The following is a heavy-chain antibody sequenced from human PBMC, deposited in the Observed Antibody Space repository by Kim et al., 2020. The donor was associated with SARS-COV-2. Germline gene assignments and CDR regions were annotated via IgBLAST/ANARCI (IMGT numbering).Heavy chain of an antibody. CDR1: GYSFINYW. Sequence: GESLKISRKGSGYSFINYWITWVRQMPGKGLEWMGTIDPSDSHTNYSPSFQGHVTISVDKSINTAYLQWGSLKASDTAIYYCAKGDDIVSYGMAVWGQGTTVTVSS. D-gene: IGHD1-26*01. CDR3: AKGDDIVSYGMAV. V-gene: IGHV5-10-1*01. CDR2: IDPSDSHT. J-gene: IGHJ6*02.